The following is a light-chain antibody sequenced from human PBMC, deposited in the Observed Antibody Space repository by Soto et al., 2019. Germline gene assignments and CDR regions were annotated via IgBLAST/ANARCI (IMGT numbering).Light chain of an antibody. Sequence: DIVMTQSPYSLSVSLGERATINCKSSQSIFYSSNNKNYLAWFQQKPGQPPKLLIYWASTRESGVPDRFSGSGSGTDFTLTISGLQAEDVAVYYCQQYYSAPTWTFGQGTKVDIK. CDR3: QQYYSAPTWT. J-gene: IGKJ1*01. V-gene: IGKV4-1*01. CDR2: WAS. CDR1: QSIFYSSNNKNY.